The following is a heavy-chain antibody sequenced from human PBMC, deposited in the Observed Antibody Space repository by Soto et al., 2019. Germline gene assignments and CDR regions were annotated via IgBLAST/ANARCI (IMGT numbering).Heavy chain of an antibody. CDR3: VKPRGQGKTYYYKMDV. J-gene: IGHJ6*02. CDR1: GFSFNTYA. CDR2: INYSGSTT. D-gene: IGHD3-10*01. V-gene: IGHV3-23*01. Sequence: EVQLLESGGGLVQPGGSLRLSCETSGFSFNTYAMTWVRQAPGMGLEWVAVINYSGSTTFHAQSVKGRFTISRDNSRNMVFLTLDSLGAEDPAGHYCVKPRGQGKTYYYKMDVWGLGTTVIVSS.